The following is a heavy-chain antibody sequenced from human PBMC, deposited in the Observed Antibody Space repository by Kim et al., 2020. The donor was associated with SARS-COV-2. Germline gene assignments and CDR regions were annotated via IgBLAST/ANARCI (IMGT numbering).Heavy chain of an antibody. CDR2: IYYSGST. V-gene: IGHV4-59*13. J-gene: IGHJ5*02. CDR1: GGSISSYY. Sequence: SETLSLTCTVPGGSISSYYWSWIRQPPGKGLEWIGYIYYSGSTNYNPSLKSRVTISVDTSKNQFSLKLSSVTAADTAVYYCAREGILRRLGFHPWGQGTL. CDR3: AREGILRRLGFHP.